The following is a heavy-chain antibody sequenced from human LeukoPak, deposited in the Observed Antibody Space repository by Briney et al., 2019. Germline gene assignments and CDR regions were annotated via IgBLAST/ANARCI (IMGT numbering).Heavy chain of an antibody. D-gene: IGHD2-2*02. CDR3: TAEPQLGYCSSTSCFTPMGFDS. J-gene: IGHJ4*02. V-gene: IGHV3-15*01. CDR2: IKSKTDSGTT. CDR1: GFTFSNAW. Sequence: PGGSLRLSCAASGFTFSNAWMSWVRQAPGKGLEWVGRIKSKTDSGTTDYAAPVKGRFSISRDDSKNTLYLQMNSLKTEDTAVYYCTAEPQLGYCSSTSCFTPMGFDSWGQGTLVTVSA.